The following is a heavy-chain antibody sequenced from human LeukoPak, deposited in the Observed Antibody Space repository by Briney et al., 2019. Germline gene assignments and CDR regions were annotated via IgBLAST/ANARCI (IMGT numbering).Heavy chain of an antibody. CDR2: IIPIFGTA. CDR3: ARVGGDFDYYYYGMDV. V-gene: IGHV1-69*13. D-gene: IGHD2-21*02. Sequence: SVKVSCKASGGTFSSYAISWVRQAPGQGLEWRGGIIPIFGTANYAQKFQGRVTITADESTSTAYMELSSLRSEDTAVYYCARVGGDFDYYYYGMDVWGQGTTVTVSS. CDR1: GGTFSSYA. J-gene: IGHJ6*02.